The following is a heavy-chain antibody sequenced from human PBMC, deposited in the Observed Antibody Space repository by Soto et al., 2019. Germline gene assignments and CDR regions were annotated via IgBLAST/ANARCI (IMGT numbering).Heavy chain of an antibody. D-gene: IGHD5-18*01. V-gene: IGHV4-39*01. Sequence: SETLSLTCTVSGGSISSSSYYWGCIRQPPGKGLEWIASIDYTGNTFYNPSLTSRVTISVDTSKNQFSLKVTSVTAADTAVYYCAKINKGYGTDSWGQGXLVTVYS. CDR2: IDYTGNT. CDR1: GGSISSSSYY. J-gene: IGHJ4*02. CDR3: AKINKGYGTDS.